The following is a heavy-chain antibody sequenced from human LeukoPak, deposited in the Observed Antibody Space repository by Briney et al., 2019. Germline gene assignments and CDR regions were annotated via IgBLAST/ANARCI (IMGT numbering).Heavy chain of an antibody. CDR2: INPNRGDT. J-gene: IGHJ4*02. CDR3: ARPNFLDCSSTTCVFDY. Sequence: GASVKVSFKASGYTFTDHYLHWVRQAPGQGFEWMGWINPNRGDTHYAQRLQGRVTMTRDRSISTAHMEMSRLRSDDTAVYYCARPNFLDCSSTTCVFDYWGQGTLVTVSS. CDR1: GYTFTDHY. D-gene: IGHD2-2*01. V-gene: IGHV1-2*02.